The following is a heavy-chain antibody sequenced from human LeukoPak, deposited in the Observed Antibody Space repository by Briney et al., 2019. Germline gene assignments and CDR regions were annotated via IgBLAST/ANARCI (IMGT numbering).Heavy chain of an antibody. CDR3: ARLGMSAGQGDY. CDR1: GYTFTTFW. J-gene: IGHJ4*02. V-gene: IGHV5-51*01. CDR2: IYPCDSDT. D-gene: IGHD3-10*01. Sequence: GESLKISCKGSGYTFTTFWIGWVRQMPGKGLEWMGIIYPCDSDTRYSPSFRGQVTISADKSISTAYLQWRSVKTSDTDMYYCARLGMSAGQGDYWGQGTLVTVSS.